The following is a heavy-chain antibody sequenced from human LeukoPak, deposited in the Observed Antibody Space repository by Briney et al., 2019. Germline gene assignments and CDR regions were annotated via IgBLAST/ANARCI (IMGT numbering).Heavy chain of an antibody. J-gene: IGHJ3*02. D-gene: IGHD5-24*01. CDR2: INHSGST. V-gene: IGHV4-34*01. Sequence: PSKTLSLTCAVYGGSFSGYYWSWIRQPPGRGLEWIGEINHSGSTNYNPSLKSRVTISVDTSKNQFSLKLSSVTAADTAVYYCARAGRWLQLGAFDIWGQGTMVTVSS. CDR3: ARAGRWLQLGAFDI. CDR1: GGSFSGYY.